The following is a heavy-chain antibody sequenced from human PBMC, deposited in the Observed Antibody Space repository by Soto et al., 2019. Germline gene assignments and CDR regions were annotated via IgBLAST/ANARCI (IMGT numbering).Heavy chain of an antibody. D-gene: IGHD5-12*01. CDR3: AEAGGYSGYQLPDGFDY. Sequence: QVQLVESGGGVVQPGRSLRLSCAASGFTFSTYGMHWVRQAPGKGLEWVAVISYDGSDKHYADSVKGRFTISRDNSKNTLYLQMNRLRAEDTAVYYCAEAGGYSGYQLPDGFDYWGQGTLVTVSS. J-gene: IGHJ4*02. CDR1: GFTFSTYG. CDR2: ISYDGSDK. V-gene: IGHV3-30*18.